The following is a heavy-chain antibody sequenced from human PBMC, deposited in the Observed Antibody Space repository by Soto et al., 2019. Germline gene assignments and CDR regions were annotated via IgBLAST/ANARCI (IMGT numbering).Heavy chain of an antibody. J-gene: IGHJ3*02. CDR3: AKRPTSTGFGDPFDI. CDR1: GFTFSTYA. V-gene: IGHV3-23*01. D-gene: IGHD3-10*01. CDR2: ISSSGGNT. Sequence: EVQLLESGGDLVQPGGSLRLSCAASGFTFSTYAMSWVRQAPGKGLEWVSTISSSGGNTYYTDSVKGRFTISRDNSKNTLYLQMNSLRAEDTAIYYCAKRPTSTGFGDPFDIWCQGTMVTVSS.